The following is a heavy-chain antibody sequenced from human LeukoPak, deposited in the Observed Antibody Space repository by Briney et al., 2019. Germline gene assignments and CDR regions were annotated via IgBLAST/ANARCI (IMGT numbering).Heavy chain of an antibody. J-gene: IGHJ4*02. CDR3: ARMRRDGSDWYADDS. Sequence: PSETLSLTSTVSGASISTHYWSWIRQPAGRGLEWIGRISISGGTTYNPSLKSRVTMSIDTFKNQFSLKITSVTAADTAVYYCARMRRDGSDWYADDSWGQGTLVAVSS. CDR2: ISISGGT. CDR1: GASISTHY. V-gene: IGHV4-4*07. D-gene: IGHD6-19*01.